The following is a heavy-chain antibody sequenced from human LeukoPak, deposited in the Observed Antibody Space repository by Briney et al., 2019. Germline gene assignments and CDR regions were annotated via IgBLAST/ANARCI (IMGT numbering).Heavy chain of an antibody. V-gene: IGHV4-39*01. J-gene: IGHJ4*02. D-gene: IGHD3-9*01. Sequence: SETLSLTCTVSGGSVSIGSSYWGWIRQPPGSGLEWIGTVYHTGTTYYNPSLRSRVTMSVDTSKNQFSLKMSSVTAADTAVYYCARLYYHTSLYYDFWGQGTLVTVSS. CDR3: ARLYYHTSLYYDF. CDR2: VYHTGTT. CDR1: GGSVSIGSSY.